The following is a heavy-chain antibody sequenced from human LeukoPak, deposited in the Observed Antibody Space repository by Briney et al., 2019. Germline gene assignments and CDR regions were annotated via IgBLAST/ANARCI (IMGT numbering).Heavy chain of an antibody. CDR3: ARSGFGELLFDY. J-gene: IGHJ4*02. CDR1: GFTFSSYS. V-gene: IGHV3-7*01. Sequence: GGSLRLSCAASGFTFSSYSMNWVRQAPGKGLEWVANIKQDGSEKYYVDSVKGRFTISRDNAKNSLYLQMNSLRAEDTAVYYCARSGFGELLFDYWGQGTLVTVSS. D-gene: IGHD3-10*01. CDR2: IKQDGSEK.